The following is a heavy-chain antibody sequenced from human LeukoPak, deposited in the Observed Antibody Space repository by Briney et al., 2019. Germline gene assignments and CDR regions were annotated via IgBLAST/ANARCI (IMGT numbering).Heavy chain of an antibody. D-gene: IGHD1-14*01. CDR2: ISSSGRNS. V-gene: IGHV3-48*03. CDR1: EFTLSLYH. Sequence: GGSLRLSCAASEFTLSLYHINWVRQAPGKGLEWVAYISSSGRNSHYSDSVKGRFTISRDNAKNTLYLEMNSLRAEDTAVYYCTRVRYTDYYMDVWGKGTTVTVFS. CDR3: TRVRYTDYYMDV. J-gene: IGHJ6*03.